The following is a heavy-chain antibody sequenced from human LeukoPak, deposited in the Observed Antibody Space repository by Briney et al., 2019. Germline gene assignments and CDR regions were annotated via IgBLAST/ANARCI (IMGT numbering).Heavy chain of an antibody. CDR3: ARSYSSAWYDY. D-gene: IGHD6-19*01. V-gene: IGHV4-4*09. Sequence: SETLSSPALSLVAPSVITTGAGSGSPQGRDWSGLVHLYQWDHQLQPSLKSRVTISLDTSKSQFSLKLSSVTAADTALYYCARSYSSAWYDYWGQGALVTVSS. J-gene: IGHJ4*02. CDR1: VAPSVITT. CDR2: LYQWDH.